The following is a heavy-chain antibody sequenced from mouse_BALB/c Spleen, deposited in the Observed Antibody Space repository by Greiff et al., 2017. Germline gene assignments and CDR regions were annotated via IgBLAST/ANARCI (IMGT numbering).Heavy chain of an antibody. Sequence: VQLQQSGPELVKPGASVKMSCKASGYTFTSYVMHWVKQKPGQGLEWIGYINPYNDGTKYNEKFKGKATLTSDKSSSTAYMELSSLTSEDSAVYYCARDGIDDYDGFAYWGQGTLVTVSA. CDR2: INPYNDGT. CDR1: GYTFTSYV. J-gene: IGHJ3*01. CDR3: ARDGIDDYDGFAY. D-gene: IGHD2-4*01. V-gene: IGHV1-14*01.